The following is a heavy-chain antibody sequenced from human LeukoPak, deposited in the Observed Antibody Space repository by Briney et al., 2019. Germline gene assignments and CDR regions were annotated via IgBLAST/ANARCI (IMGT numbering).Heavy chain of an antibody. J-gene: IGHJ4*02. D-gene: IGHD2-15*01. V-gene: IGHV3-48*01. Sequence: GGSLRLSCAASGFTFSSYGMTWVRQAPGKGLEWVSYISSSSSTIYYADSVKGRFTISRDNAKNSLYLQMNSLRAEDTAVYYCARGDCSGGSCYLSLTTIDYWGQGTLVTVSS. CDR2: ISSSSSTI. CDR3: ARGDCSGGSCYLSLTTIDY. CDR1: GFTFSSYG.